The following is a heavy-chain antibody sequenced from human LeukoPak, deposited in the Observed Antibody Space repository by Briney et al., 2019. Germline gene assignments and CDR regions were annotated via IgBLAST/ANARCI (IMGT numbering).Heavy chain of an antibody. CDR3: AREGVEENYFHY. CDR1: GFTFSSYS. Sequence: PGGSLRLSCAASGFTFSSYSMNWVRQAPGKGLEWISSISSSSSYIYYADSVKGRFAISRDNAKNSLYLQMNSLRAEDTAVYYCAREGVEENYFHYWGQGTLVTVSS. CDR2: ISSSSSYI. D-gene: IGHD1-1*01. V-gene: IGHV3-21*01. J-gene: IGHJ4*02.